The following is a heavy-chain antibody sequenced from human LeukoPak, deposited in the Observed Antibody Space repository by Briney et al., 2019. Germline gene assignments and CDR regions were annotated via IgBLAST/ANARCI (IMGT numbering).Heavy chain of an antibody. CDR2: ITFDGSNR. Sequence: GGSLRLSCAASGFKFNTYGMHWVRQAPGKGLEWVAFITFDGSNRKYADSMRGRFTISRDKSENTVSLQMNSLRSEDTAVYYCTSSAAGTDVGGSFDYWGQGALVTVSS. V-gene: IGHV3-30*02. J-gene: IGHJ4*02. D-gene: IGHD6-13*01. CDR3: TSSAAGTDVGGSFDY. CDR1: GFKFNTYG.